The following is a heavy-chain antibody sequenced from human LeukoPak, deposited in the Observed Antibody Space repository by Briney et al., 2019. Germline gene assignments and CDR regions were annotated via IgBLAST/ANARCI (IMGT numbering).Heavy chain of an antibody. J-gene: IGHJ4*02. V-gene: IGHV3-64D*09. CDR1: GFTFSSSA. D-gene: IGHD1-26*01. CDR3: VKDDGGSYFDY. Sequence: PGRSLRLSCSAFGFTFSSSAMHWVRQAPGKGLEYVSAISTNGGSTYYADSVKGRFTISRDNSKNTLYLQMSSLRAEDTAVYYCVKDDGGSYFDYWGQGTLVTVSS. CDR2: ISTNGGST.